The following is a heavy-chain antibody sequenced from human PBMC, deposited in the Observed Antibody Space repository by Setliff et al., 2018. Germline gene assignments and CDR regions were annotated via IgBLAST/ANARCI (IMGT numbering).Heavy chain of an antibody. CDR2: IYYSGRT. V-gene: IGHV4-39*07. D-gene: IGHD6-19*01. CDR3: AREQWLDPPGYYYMDV. J-gene: IGHJ6*03. Sequence: SETLSLTCTVSGGPISSSSDYWGWIRQPPGKGLEWIGSIYYSGRTYYNPSLKSRVTISVDTSKNQFSLKLNSVTAADMAVYYCAREQWLDPPGYYYMDVWAKGTTVTVSS. CDR1: GGPISSSSDY.